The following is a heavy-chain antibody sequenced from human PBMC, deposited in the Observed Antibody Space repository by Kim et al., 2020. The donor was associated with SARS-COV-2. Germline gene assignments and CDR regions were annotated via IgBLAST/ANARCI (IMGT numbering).Heavy chain of an antibody. V-gene: IGHV3-30*18. CDR1: GFTFSSYG. CDR2: ISYDGSNK. Sequence: GGSLRLSCAASGFTFSSYGMHWVRQAPGKGLEWVAVISYDGSNKYYADSVKGRFTISRDNSKNTLYLQMNSLRAEDTAVYYCAKDQGYSSGWYWKGVTSPLDYWGQGTLVTVSS. CDR3: AKDQGYSSGWYWKGVTSPLDY. D-gene: IGHD6-19*01. J-gene: IGHJ4*02.